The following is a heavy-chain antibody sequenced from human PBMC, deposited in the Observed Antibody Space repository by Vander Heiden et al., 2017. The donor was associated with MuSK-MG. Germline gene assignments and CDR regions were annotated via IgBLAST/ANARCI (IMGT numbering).Heavy chain of an antibody. J-gene: IGHJ5*02. CDR2: ITYDGSNK. CDR3: ARELGLGYGSGSYSGFDP. D-gene: IGHD3-10*01. CDR1: ALGFRSYA. Sequence: QVPVVSSGRRVVTPGRSLRPACAATALGFRSYALHPVRQAPGKGLGWVAVITYDGSNKYYADSVKGRFTISRDSSKNTLYLQMNRLRAEDAAVYYCARELGLGYGSGSYSGFDPWGQGTLVTVSS. V-gene: IGHV3-30*04.